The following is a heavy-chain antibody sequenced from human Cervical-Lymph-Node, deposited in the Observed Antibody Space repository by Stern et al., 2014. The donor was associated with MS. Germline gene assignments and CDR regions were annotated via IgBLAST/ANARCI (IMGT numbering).Heavy chain of an antibody. CDR2: IIPMFRTP. V-gene: IGHV1-69*01. Sequence: QVQLVQSGAEVKKPGSSVTVSCTASGGTFSSNAFSWVRQAPGEGLEWMGGIIPMFRTPNYAQKSQGRVTITADESTSTAYMELSSLTFEDTALYYCARTGVTFSYYGMDVWGQGTAVTVSS. D-gene: IGHD3-10*01. CDR1: GGTFSSNA. CDR3: ARTGVTFSYYGMDV. J-gene: IGHJ6*02.